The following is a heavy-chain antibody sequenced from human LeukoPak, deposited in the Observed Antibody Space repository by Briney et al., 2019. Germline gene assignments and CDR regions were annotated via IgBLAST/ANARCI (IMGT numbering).Heavy chain of an antibody. CDR1: GFTFSSYW. J-gene: IGHJ4*02. CDR2: INSDGSAT. V-gene: IGHV3-74*01. CDR3: ARGTAGYHSSYFDY. D-gene: IGHD3-16*02. Sequence: GGSLRLSCAASGFTFSSYWMHWVRQAPGKGLVWVSRINSDGSATAYADSVKGRFTISRDNAENTLYLKMNSLRAEDTAVYYCARGTAGYHSSYFDYWGQGTLVTVSS.